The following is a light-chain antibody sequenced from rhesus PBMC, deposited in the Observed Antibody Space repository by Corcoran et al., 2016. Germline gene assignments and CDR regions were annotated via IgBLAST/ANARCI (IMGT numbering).Light chain of an antibody. V-gene: IGKV1-94*01. CDR2: GTS. Sequence: DIQMTQSPSSLSASVGDRVTVTCRARRGINRELSWYQQKPGKVPTLLDYGTSRVHTGVSFRFSGRGSGTDSTLTIRSLQPEDVATYCCLKDYTTPYSFGQGTKVEIK. J-gene: IGKJ2*01. CDR3: LKDYTTPYS. CDR1: RGINRE.